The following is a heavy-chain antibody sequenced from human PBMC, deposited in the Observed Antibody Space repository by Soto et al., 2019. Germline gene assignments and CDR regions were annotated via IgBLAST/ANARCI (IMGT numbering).Heavy chain of an antibody. V-gene: IGHV3-23*01. CDR3: AKDGKRQWLVRGAYYFDY. CDR2: ISGSGGST. Sequence: EVQLLESGGGLVQPGGSLRLSCAASGFTFSSYAMSWVRQAPGKGLEWVSAISGSGGSTYYADSVKGRFTISRDNSKNTLYLQMNSLRAEDTAVYYCAKDGKRQWLVRGAYYFDYWGQGTLVTVSS. CDR1: GFTFSSYA. J-gene: IGHJ4*02. D-gene: IGHD6-19*01.